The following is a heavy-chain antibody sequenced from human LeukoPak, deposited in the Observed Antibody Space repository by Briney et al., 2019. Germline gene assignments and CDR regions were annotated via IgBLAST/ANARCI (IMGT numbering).Heavy chain of an antibody. J-gene: IGHJ5*02. CDR3: AKGSGSGWYGWFAP. V-gene: IGHV3-23*01. CDR1: GFTFSSYA. Sequence: GGSLTLSCAASGFTFSSYAMSWVRQAPGKGLEWVSSIDASGGSTYYADSVKGRFTISRDNSKNTFYLQMTSLRADDTAVYYCAKGSGSGWYGWFAPWGQGTLVTVSS. D-gene: IGHD6-19*01. CDR2: IDASGGST.